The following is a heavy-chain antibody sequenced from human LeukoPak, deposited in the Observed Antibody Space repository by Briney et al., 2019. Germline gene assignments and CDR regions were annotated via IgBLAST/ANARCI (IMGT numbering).Heavy chain of an antibody. CDR3: AKDRGIQGVSEGALDY. CDR1: GFTFRNYA. D-gene: IGHD3-10*01. Sequence: RGSLRLSCAASGFTFRNYAMNWVRQVPGKGLEWVSTITNSGDGTHYADSVKGRFTISRDNSRNTLYLQMDILRADDTAVYYCAKDRGIQGVSEGALDYWVKGTMVTVSS. V-gene: IGHV3-23*01. CDR2: ITNSGDGT. J-gene: IGHJ4*02.